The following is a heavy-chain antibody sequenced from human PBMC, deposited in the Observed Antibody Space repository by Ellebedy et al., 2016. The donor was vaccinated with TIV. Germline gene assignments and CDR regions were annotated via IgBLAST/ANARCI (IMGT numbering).Heavy chain of an antibody. D-gene: IGHD4-17*01. CDR2: IYYSGST. CDR1: GGSISSSSYF. V-gene: IGHV4-39*01. CDR3: ARPLRSTVTTSIYFDY. J-gene: IGHJ4*02. Sequence: SETLSLXCTVSGGSISSSSYFWGWIRQPPGKGLEWIGIIYYSGSTYYNPSLNSRVSISVDTSKNQFSLNLSSVTASATAVYYCARPLRSTVTTSIYFDYWGQGTLVTVSS.